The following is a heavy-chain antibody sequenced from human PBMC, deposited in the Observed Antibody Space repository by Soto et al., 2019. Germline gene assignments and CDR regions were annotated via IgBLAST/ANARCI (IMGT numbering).Heavy chain of an antibody. V-gene: IGHV1-69*13. Sequence: SVKVSCKASGGTFSSYAISWVRQAPGQGLEWMGGIIPIFGTANYAQKFQGRVTITADESTSTAYMELSSLRSEDTAVYYCASSYRAYDSSGYFDYWGQGTLVTVSS. J-gene: IGHJ4*02. CDR2: IIPIFGTA. D-gene: IGHD3-22*01. CDR1: GGTFSSYA. CDR3: ASSYRAYDSSGYFDY.